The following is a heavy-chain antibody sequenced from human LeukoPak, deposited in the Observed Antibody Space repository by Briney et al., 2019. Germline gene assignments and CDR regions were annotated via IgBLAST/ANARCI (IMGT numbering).Heavy chain of an antibody. Sequence: PSETLSLTCTVSGGSISSSSYYWGWIRQPPGKGLEWIGSIYYSGSTYYNPSLKSRVTISVDTSKNQFSLKLSSVTAADTAVYYCASDKLDRPDPWGQGTLVTVSS. CDR3: ASDKLDRPDP. CDR2: IYYSGST. V-gene: IGHV4-39*07. D-gene: IGHD1-1*01. CDR1: GGSISSSSYY. J-gene: IGHJ5*02.